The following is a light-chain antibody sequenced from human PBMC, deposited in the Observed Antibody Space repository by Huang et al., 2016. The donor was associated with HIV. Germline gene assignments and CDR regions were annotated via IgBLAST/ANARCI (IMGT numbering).Light chain of an antibody. V-gene: IGKV1-12*01. CDR2: AAS. CDR1: QGISAW. CDR3: QQANSSPWT. Sequence: DIQLTQSPPSVAASVGDTVTITCRASQGISAWLAWYQQKPGRAPKLLIYAASSLLGGVPSRFSGSGSGKNFTLTISNLQREDFALYYCQQANSSPWTFGLGTKVEIK. J-gene: IGKJ1*01.